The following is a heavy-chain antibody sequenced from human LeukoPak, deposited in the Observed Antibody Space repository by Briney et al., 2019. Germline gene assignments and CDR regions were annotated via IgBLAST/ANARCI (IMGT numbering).Heavy chain of an antibody. CDR2: IYTRGST. Sequence: ASETLSLTCTVSDDSISSYYWSWIRQPAETGREWIGRIYTRGSTYYNPSLKGRVTMSVDTSKNQFSLKLSSVTTADTAVYYCARDQGYYYDTSGYYDAFDIWGQGTMVTVSS. J-gene: IGHJ3*02. D-gene: IGHD3-22*01. CDR3: ARDQGYYYDTSGYYDAFDI. CDR1: DDSISSYY. V-gene: IGHV4-4*07.